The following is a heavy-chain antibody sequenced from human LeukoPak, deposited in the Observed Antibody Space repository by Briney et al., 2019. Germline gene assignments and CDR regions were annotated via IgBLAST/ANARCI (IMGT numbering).Heavy chain of an antibody. D-gene: IGHD6-13*01. V-gene: IGHV4-59*01. CDR2: IYYSGST. CDR3: AGGGYSSSWYGDWFDP. J-gene: IGHJ5*02. CDR1: GGSISGFY. Sequence: SETLSLTCTVSGGSISGFYWTWIRQPPGKGLEWIGYIYYSGSTNYNPSLKSRLTISVDTSKNQFSLTLNSMTAADTAVYYCAGGGYSSSWYGDWFDPWGQGTLVTVSS.